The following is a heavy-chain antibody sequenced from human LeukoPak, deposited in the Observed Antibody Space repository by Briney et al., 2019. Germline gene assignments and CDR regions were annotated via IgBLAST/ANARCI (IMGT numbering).Heavy chain of an antibody. CDR3: ARPGAPRRGDYYGMDV. CDR2: FDPEDGET. D-gene: IGHD1-26*01. Sequence: ASVKVSCKVSGYTLTELSMHWVRQAPGKGLEWMGGFDPEDGETIYAQKFQGRVTMTEDTSTDTAYMELSSLRAEDTAVYYCARPGAPRRGDYYGMDVWSQGTTVTVSS. J-gene: IGHJ6*02. V-gene: IGHV1-24*01. CDR1: GYTLTELS.